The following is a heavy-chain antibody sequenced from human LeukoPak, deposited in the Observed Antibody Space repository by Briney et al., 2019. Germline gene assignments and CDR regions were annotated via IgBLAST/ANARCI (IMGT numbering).Heavy chain of an antibody. CDR1: GFTFSTYA. CDR3: AKTSRRDSAYDSPFDY. D-gene: IGHD5-12*01. J-gene: IGHJ4*02. CDR2: VRCSGTDT. V-gene: IGHV3-23*01. Sequence: PGGSLRLSCAASGFTFSTYAMTWVRQAPGKGLEWVSAVRCSGTDTYYADSVKGRFTISRDNSKNTLYLQMNSLRAEDTAIYYCAKTSRRDSAYDSPFDYWGQGTLVTVSS.